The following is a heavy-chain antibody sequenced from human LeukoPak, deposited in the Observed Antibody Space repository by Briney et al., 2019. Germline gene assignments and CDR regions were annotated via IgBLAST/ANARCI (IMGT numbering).Heavy chain of an antibody. CDR1: GGSITSYY. CDR3: ARLPMAVTPHVDY. V-gene: IGHV4-59*01. D-gene: IGHD2-21*02. J-gene: IGHJ4*02. Sequence: PSETLSLTCTVSGGSITSYYRSWIRQSPGQGLDWIGFMYYSGTTNYNPSLKSRVTISLGMSKNQFSLKLSSVTAADTAVYYCARLPMAVTPHVDYWGQGTLVTVSS. CDR2: MYYSGTT.